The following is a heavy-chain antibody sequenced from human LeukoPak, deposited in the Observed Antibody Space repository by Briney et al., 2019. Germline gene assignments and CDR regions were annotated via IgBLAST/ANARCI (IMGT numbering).Heavy chain of an antibody. D-gene: IGHD1-26*01. CDR3: AKWWELLVD. CDR2: ISGSGGST. Sequence: PGRSLRLSCAASGFTFDDYAMHWVRQAPGKGLEWVSAISGSGGSTYYADSVKGRFTISRDNSKNTLYLQMNSLRAEDTAVYYCAKWWELLVDWGQGTLVTVSS. J-gene: IGHJ4*02. V-gene: IGHV3-23*01. CDR1: GFTFDDYA.